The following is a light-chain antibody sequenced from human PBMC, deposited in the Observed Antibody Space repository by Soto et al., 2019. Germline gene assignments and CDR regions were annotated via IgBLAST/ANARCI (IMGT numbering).Light chain of an antibody. CDR3: QQYNNYWT. V-gene: IGKV1-8*01. CDR1: QGISSD. J-gene: IGKJ1*01. CDR2: AAS. Sequence: AIRMTQSPSSLSASTGDRVTITCRASQGISSDLAWYQQKPGKAPKLLIYAASTLQSGVPSRFSGSGSGTDFTLTISCLQSEDFATYYCQQYNNYWTFGQGTKVDIK.